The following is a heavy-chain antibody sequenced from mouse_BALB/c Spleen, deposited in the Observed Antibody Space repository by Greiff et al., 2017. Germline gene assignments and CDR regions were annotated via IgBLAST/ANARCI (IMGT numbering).Heavy chain of an antibody. D-gene: IGHD2-4*01. Sequence: VKLVESGGGLVQPGGSRKLSCAASGFTFSSFGMHWVRQAPEKGLEWVAYISSGSSTIYYADTVKGRFTISRDNPKNTLFLQMTSLRSEDTAMYYCARGNDLFAYWGQGTLVTVSA. CDR3: ARGNDLFAY. CDR2: ISSGSSTI. CDR1: GFTFSSFG. J-gene: IGHJ3*01. V-gene: IGHV5-17*02.